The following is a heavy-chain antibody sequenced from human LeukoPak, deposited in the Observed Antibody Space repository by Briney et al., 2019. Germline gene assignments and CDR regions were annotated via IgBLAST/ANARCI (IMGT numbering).Heavy chain of an antibody. CDR2: LYISGST. J-gene: IGHJ4*02. D-gene: IGHD3-10*01. CDR3: ARDLSGSLYFDY. V-gene: IGHV4-4*07. CDR1: GASISSYY. Sequence: SETLSLTCTVSGASISSYYYSWIRQTAGRGLEWIGRLYISGSTDYSPSLRSRVAISVDTSKNQFSLKLSSVTAADTAVYFCARDLSGSLYFDYWGQGVLVTVSS.